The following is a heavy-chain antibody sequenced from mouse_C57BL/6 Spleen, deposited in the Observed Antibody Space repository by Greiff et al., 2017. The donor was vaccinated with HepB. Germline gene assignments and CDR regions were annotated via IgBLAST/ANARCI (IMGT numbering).Heavy chain of an antibody. CDR3: TRRDGNYRYFDV. J-gene: IGHJ1*03. Sequence: VQRVESGAELVRPGASVTLSCKASGYTFTDYEMHWVKQTPVHGLEWIGAIDPETGGTAYNQKFKGKAILTADKSSSTAYMELRSLTSEDSAVYYCTRRDGNYRYFDVWGTGTTVTVSS. V-gene: IGHV1-15*01. D-gene: IGHD2-1*01. CDR1: GYTFTDYE. CDR2: IDPETGGT.